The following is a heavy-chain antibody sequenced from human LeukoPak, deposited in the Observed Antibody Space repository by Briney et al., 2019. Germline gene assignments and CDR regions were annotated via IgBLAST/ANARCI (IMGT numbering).Heavy chain of an antibody. CDR2: ISSSSSYI. J-gene: IGHJ4*02. Sequence: PGGSLRLSCAASGFTFSSYSMNWVRQAPGKGLECVSSISSSSSYIYYADSVKGRFTISRGNAKNSLYLQMNSLRAEDTAVYYCARDPADSRGWYNYWGQGTLVTVSS. CDR1: GFTFSSYS. V-gene: IGHV3-21*01. D-gene: IGHD6-19*01. CDR3: ARDPADSRGWYNY.